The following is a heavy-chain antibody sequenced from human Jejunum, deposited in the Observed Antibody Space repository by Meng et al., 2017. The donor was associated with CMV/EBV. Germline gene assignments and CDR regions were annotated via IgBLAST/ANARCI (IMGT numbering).Heavy chain of an antibody. CDR1: GFSFGGYA. CDR3: AKERIELWCFDY. J-gene: IGHJ4*02. CDR2: ISGSGQMT. Sequence: GVSGFSFGGYARSWVRQVPGKGLEWISSISGSGQMTHYADSVKGRFIISKDKSRNTLYLQMNSLRAEDTAIYYCAKERIELWCFDYWGQGTPVTVSS. V-gene: IGHV3-23*01. D-gene: IGHD2-21*01.